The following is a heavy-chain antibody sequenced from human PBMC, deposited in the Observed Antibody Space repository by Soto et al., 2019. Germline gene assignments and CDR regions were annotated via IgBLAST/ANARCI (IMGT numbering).Heavy chain of an antibody. CDR1: GGSFSSGGYS. CDR2: IYHSGSS. Sequence: QLQLQESGSGLVKPSQTLSLTCAVSGGSFSSGGYSWGWTRQPPGKGLEWIGYIYHSGSSYYNPSLKRRVTITVDRSKNQFSLKLSSVTAADTAVYYCASVPSPWGQGTLVTVSS. CDR3: ASVPSP. V-gene: IGHV4-30-2*01. J-gene: IGHJ5*02.